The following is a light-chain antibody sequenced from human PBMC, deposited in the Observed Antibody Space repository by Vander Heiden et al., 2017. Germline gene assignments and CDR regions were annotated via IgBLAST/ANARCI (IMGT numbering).Light chain of an antibody. CDR1: SGSIASSF. CDR2: VYN. V-gene: IGLV6-57*01. Sequence: NRLLTPPGPMSESPGKTLTLSCTRSSGSIASSFVQWYQHRPSSSPPTLIVVYNQRRSSVPHRFSFSITGSSTTASITTSGLKAEDEADYYCPSSDKNMRWVFGGGTKLTVL. J-gene: IGLJ3*02. CDR3: PSSDKNMRWV.